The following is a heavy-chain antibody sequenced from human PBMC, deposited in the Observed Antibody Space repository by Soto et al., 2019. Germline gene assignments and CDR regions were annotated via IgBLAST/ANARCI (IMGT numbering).Heavy chain of an antibody. Sequence: GGSLRLSCAASGFNFRNAWMSWVRQAPGKGLEWVGRIKSKTDGGTTDYAAPVKGRFTISRDDSRNTVYLQMNSLKIEDTAIYYCLTDPFTDYNNYEGWAHWGRGTLVTVSS. J-gene: IGHJ4*02. CDR2: IKSKTDGGTT. D-gene: IGHD4-4*01. V-gene: IGHV3-15*01. CDR1: GFNFRNAW. CDR3: LTDPFTDYNNYEGWAH.